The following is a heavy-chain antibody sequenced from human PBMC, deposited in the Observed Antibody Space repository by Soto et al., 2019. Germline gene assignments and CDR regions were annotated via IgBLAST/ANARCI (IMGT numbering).Heavy chain of an antibody. CDR3: AYAIRTHYDILSGYFHDAFDI. CDR2: IYWDDDK. CDR1: GFSLSTSGVG. V-gene: IGHV2-5*02. D-gene: IGHD3-9*01. J-gene: IGHJ3*02. Sequence: SGPTLVNPTQTLTLTCTFSGFSLSTSGVGVGWIRQPPGKALEWLALIYWDDDKRYSPSLKSRLTITKDTSKNQVVLTMTNMDPVDTATYYCAYAIRTHYDILSGYFHDAFDIWGQGTMVTVSS.